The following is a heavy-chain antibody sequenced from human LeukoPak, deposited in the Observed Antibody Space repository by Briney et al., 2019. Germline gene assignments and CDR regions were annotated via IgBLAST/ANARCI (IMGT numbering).Heavy chain of an antibody. V-gene: IGHV3-21*01. Sequence: GGSLRLSCAASGFTFSSYSMNWVRQAPGKVLEWVSSISSSSSYIYYADSVKGRFTISRDNAKNSLYLQMNSLRAEDTAVYYCARENSGWYYFDYWGQGTLVTVSS. CDR3: ARENSGWYYFDY. D-gene: IGHD6-19*01. CDR2: ISSSSSYI. J-gene: IGHJ4*02. CDR1: GFTFSSYS.